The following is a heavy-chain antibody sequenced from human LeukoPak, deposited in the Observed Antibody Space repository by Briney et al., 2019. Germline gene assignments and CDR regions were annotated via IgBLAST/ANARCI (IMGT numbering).Heavy chain of an antibody. CDR1: GYTFTSYD. CDR2: MNPNSGNT. V-gene: IGHV1-8*03. D-gene: IGHD7-27*01. Sequence: GASVKVSCKASGYTFTSYDINWVRQATGQGLEWMGWMNPNSGNTGYAQKFQGRVTITRNTSISTAYMELSSLRSEDTAVYYCARVGDWGLYVDYWGQGTLVTVSS. J-gene: IGHJ4*02. CDR3: ARVGDWGLYVDY.